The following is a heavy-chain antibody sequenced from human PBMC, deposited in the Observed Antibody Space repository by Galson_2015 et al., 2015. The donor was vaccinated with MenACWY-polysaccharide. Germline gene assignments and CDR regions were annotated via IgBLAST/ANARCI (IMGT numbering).Heavy chain of an antibody. CDR2: IYSGGST. V-gene: IGHV3-66*01. CDR3: ARDSLAVAGRDY. J-gene: IGHJ4*02. D-gene: IGHD6-13*01. CDR1: GFTVSSNY. Sequence: SLRLSCAASGFTVSSNYMTWVRQAPGKGLEWVSVIYSGGSTYYADSVKGRFTISRDNSKNTLYLQMNSLRAEDTAVYYCARDSLAVAGRDYWGQGTLVTVSS.